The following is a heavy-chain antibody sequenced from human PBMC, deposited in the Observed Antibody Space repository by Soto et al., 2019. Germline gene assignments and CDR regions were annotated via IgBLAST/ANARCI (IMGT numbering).Heavy chain of an antibody. D-gene: IGHD3-22*01. Sequence: KPSETLSLTCTVSGGSISSGGYYWSWIRQHPGKGLEWIGYIYYSGSTYYNPSLKSRVTISVDTSKNQFSLKLSSVTAADTAVYYCAREAGRPYDSSGYKAFDIWGQGTMVTVS. CDR1: GGSISSGGYY. V-gene: IGHV4-31*03. CDR2: IYYSGST. CDR3: AREAGRPYDSSGYKAFDI. J-gene: IGHJ3*02.